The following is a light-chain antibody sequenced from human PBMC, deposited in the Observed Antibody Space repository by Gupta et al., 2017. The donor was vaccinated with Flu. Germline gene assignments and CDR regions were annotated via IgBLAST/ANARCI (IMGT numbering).Light chain of an antibody. CDR2: VND. CDR3: EAWEERGSGNWV. CDR1: SSNIGRNY. V-gene: IGLV1-47*01. Sequence: QSVLTQPPSPSGTPGQRVTISCSGSSSNIGRNYVYWYQHRPGTAPNLLIRVNDKRPSGGPDRFSASKSGTSAAMAISGLRAEEEADYYCEAWEERGSGNWVFGGGTKLTVL. J-gene: IGLJ3*02.